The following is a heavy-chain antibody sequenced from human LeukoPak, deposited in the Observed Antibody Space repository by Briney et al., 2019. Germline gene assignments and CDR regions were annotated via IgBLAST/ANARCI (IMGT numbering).Heavy chain of an antibody. J-gene: IGHJ5*02. CDR3: AKSAGSTMVRGFLRHWFDP. CDR2: FDPEDGET. V-gene: IGHV1-24*01. CDR1: GYTLTELS. Sequence: VKVSCKVSGYTLTELSMHWVRQAPGKGLEWMGGFDPEDGETIYAQKFQGRVTITADESTSTAYMELSSLRSEDTAVYYCAKSAGSTMVRGFLRHWFDPWGQGTLVTVSS. D-gene: IGHD3-10*01.